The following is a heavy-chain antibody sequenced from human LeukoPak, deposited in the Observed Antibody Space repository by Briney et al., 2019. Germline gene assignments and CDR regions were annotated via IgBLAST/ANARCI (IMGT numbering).Heavy chain of an antibody. CDR3: AKDMGGSGSSAFDF. V-gene: IGHV3-9*01. Sequence: GWSLRLSCAASGLKFDDYAMHWVRQLPGKGLEWVSGISWNSVAIAYADSVKGRFTISRDNAKKSLNLQMNGLRTEDTALYYCAKDMGGSGSSAFDFWGQGTLVTVSS. J-gene: IGHJ4*02. CDR1: GLKFDDYA. CDR2: ISWNSVAI. D-gene: IGHD3-10*01.